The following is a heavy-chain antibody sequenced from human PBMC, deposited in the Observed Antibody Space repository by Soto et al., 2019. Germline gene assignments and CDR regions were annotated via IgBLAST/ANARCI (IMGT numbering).Heavy chain of an antibody. D-gene: IGHD5-18*01. Sequence: EVQLLESGGGLVQPGGSLRLSCAASGFTFSNYAMSWVRQAPGKGLEWVSTISSRDGTTYSADSVKGRFTISRDNSKNTLFLQMNSLRAEDTAVYYCAKAGGYTYGYAFDAFDIWGQGTVVTVSS. J-gene: IGHJ3*02. CDR1: GFTFSNYA. V-gene: IGHV3-23*01. CDR3: AKAGGYTYGYAFDAFDI. CDR2: ISSRDGTT.